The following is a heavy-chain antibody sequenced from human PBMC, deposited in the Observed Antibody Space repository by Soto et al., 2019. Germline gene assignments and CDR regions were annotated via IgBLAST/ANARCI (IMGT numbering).Heavy chain of an antibody. D-gene: IGHD5-18*01. V-gene: IGHV4-59*01. CDR1: GGSISSYY. J-gene: IGHJ4*02. Sequence: PSETLSLTCTVSGGSISSYYWSWIRQPPGKGLEWIGYIYYSGSTNYNPSLKSRVTISVDTSKNQFSLKLSSVTAADTAVYYCARGVGGYSYGYLYWGQGTLVTVSS. CDR3: ARGVGGYSYGYLY. CDR2: IYYSGST.